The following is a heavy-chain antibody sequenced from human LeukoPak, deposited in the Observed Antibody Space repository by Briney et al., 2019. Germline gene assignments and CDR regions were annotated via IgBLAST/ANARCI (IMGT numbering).Heavy chain of an antibody. CDR3: VKQGGEQWLVHCDY. V-gene: IGHV3-64D*06. Sequence: RAGGSLILSCSSSGFTFSSYPMHWGRQAPGRGVEYVSAISRNGGSTYYADSVKGRFTSSRDNSKNTLYLQMRSLRAEDTAVHYCVKQGGEQWLVHCDYWRQETLVTVPS. CDR2: ISRNGGST. D-gene: IGHD6-19*01. CDR1: GFTFSSYP. J-gene: IGHJ4*02.